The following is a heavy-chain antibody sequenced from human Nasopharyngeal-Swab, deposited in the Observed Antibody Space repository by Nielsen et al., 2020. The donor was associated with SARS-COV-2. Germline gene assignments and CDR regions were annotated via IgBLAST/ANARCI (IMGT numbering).Heavy chain of an antibody. CDR3: ARSGYCSSTSCLSPHWFDP. Sequence: GESLKISCKGSGYSFTSYWIGWVRQVPGKGLEWMGIIYPGDSDTRYSPSFQGQVTISADKSISTAYLQWSSLKASDTAMYYCARSGYCSSTSCLSPHWFDPWGQGTLVTVSS. CDR2: IYPGDSDT. CDR1: GYSFTSYW. J-gene: IGHJ5*02. V-gene: IGHV5-51*01. D-gene: IGHD2-2*01.